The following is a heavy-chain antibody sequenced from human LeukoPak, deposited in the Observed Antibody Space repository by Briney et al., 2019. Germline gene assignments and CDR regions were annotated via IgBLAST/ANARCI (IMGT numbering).Heavy chain of an antibody. CDR1: GGTFSSYA. D-gene: IGHD5-18*01. Sequence: ASVKVSCKACGGTFSSYAISWVRQAPGQGLEWMGRIIPIFGTANYAQKFQGRVTITTDESTSTAYMELSSLRSEDTAVYYCARDRYSYGQNYYYYYMDVWGKGTTVTVS. CDR3: ARDRYSYGQNYYYYYMDV. V-gene: IGHV1-69*05. CDR2: IIPIFGTA. J-gene: IGHJ6*03.